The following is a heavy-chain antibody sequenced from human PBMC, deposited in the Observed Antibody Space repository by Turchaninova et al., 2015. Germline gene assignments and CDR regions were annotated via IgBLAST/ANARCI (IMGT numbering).Heavy chain of an antibody. CDR3: ARNGTGAKFDY. D-gene: IGHD3/OR15-3a*01. V-gene: IGHV1-3*01. Sequence: QVQLVQSGAEVKKPGGSVKVSCKASGYTCTSYAMQWVRQAPGQRLEWMGWINADNGNTKYSQKFQGRVTITRDTSASTDYMELSSLRSEDTAVYYCARNGTGAKFDYWGQGTLVTVSS. CDR2: INADNGNT. J-gene: IGHJ4*02. CDR1: GYTCTSYA.